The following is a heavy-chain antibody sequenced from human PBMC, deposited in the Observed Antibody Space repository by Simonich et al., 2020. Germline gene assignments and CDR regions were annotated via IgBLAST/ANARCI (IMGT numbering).Heavy chain of an antibody. V-gene: IGHV4-34*01. Sequence: QVQLQQWGAGLLKPSEPLSLTCAVYGGSFVGYYWSWIRQPPGNGLEWVGEINHSGITNYNPSRKGRVTISVDTSKNQFSLKLSAVTAADTAVYYCARGLIGGSYYYWGQGTLVTVSS. CDR2: INHSGIT. J-gene: IGHJ4*02. D-gene: IGHD1-26*01. CDR1: GGSFVGYY. CDR3: ARGLIGGSYYY.